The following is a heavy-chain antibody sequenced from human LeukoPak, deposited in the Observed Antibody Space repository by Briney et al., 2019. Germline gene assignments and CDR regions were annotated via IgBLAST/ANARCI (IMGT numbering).Heavy chain of an antibody. CDR1: GGSFSGYY. J-gene: IGHJ4*02. CDR2: INHSGST. D-gene: IGHD5-18*01. CDR3: ARRRPGYSYGSS. V-gene: IGHV4-34*01. Sequence: SETLSLTCAVYGGSFSGYYWSWIRQPPGKGLEWIGEINHSGSTNYNPSLKSRVTISVDTPKNQFSLKLSSVTAADTAVYYCARRRPGYSYGSSWGQGTLVTVSS.